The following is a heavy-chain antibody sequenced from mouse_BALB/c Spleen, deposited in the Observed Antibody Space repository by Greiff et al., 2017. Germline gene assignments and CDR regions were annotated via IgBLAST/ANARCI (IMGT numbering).Heavy chain of an antibody. V-gene: IGHV14-4*02. D-gene: IGHD2-2*01. CDR3: TYGYAARLAY. J-gene: IGHJ3*01. CDR1: GFNIKDYY. Sequence: DVQLQESGAELVRSGASVKLSCTASGFNIKDYYMHWVKQRPEQGLEWIGWIDPENGDTEYAPKFQGKATMTADTSSNTAYLQLSSLTSEDTAIYYCTYGYAARLAYWGQGTLVTVSA. CDR2: IDPENGDT.